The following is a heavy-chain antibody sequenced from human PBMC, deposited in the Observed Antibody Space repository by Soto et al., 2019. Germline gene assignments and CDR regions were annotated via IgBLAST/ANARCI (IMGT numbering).Heavy chain of an antibody. Sequence: SVKVSCKASGGTFSSYAISWVRQAPGQGLEWMGGSIPIFGTANYAQKFQGRVTITADESTSTAYMELSSLRSEDTAVYYCARGTRIAVAGAQYYYGMDVWGQGTTVTVSS. CDR3: ARGTRIAVAGAQYYYGMDV. J-gene: IGHJ6*02. CDR1: GGTFSSYA. CDR2: SIPIFGTA. D-gene: IGHD6-19*01. V-gene: IGHV1-69*13.